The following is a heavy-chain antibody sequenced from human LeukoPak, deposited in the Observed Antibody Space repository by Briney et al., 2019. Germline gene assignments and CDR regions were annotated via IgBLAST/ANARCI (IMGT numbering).Heavy chain of an antibody. J-gene: IGHJ4*02. V-gene: IGHV1-2*02. Sequence: ASVKVSCKASGYTFTGYYMHWVRQAPGPGLEWMGWINPNSGGTNYAQKFHGRVTMTRDTSISTAYVELSRLRSDDTAVYYCARDKGGSWDIANYWGQGTLVTVSS. CDR2: INPNSGGT. CDR3: ARDKGGSWDIANY. D-gene: IGHD2-15*01. CDR1: GYTFTGYY.